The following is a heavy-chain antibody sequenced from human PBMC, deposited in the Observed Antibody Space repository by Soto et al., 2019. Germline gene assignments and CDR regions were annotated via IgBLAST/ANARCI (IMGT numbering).Heavy chain of an antibody. D-gene: IGHD3-3*01. CDR3: ASSYDFWSGFAPSNYYMDV. CDR1: GGTFSSYT. J-gene: IGHJ6*03. Sequence: SVKVSCKASGGTFSSYTISWVRQAPGQGLEWMGRIIPILGIANYAQKFQGRVTITADKSTSTAYMELSSLRSEDTAVYYCASSYDFWSGFAPSNYYMDVWGKGTTVTVSS. V-gene: IGHV1-69*02. CDR2: IIPILGIA.